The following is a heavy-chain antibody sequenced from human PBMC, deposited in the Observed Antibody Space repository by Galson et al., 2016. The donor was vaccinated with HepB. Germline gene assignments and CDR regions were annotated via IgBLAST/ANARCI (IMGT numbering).Heavy chain of an antibody. V-gene: IGHV1-18*01. CDR1: GYTFKSFG. J-gene: IGHJ4*02. CDR2: ISAHNGNT. D-gene: IGHD2-15*01. Sequence: SVKVSCKASGYTFKSFGISWVRQAPGQGLEWQGWISAHNGNTNYAQTLQGRVTMTTDAFTTTAYMELRSLRSDDTAVYYCAREGWYLDYWGQGTLVTVSS. CDR3: AREGWYLDY.